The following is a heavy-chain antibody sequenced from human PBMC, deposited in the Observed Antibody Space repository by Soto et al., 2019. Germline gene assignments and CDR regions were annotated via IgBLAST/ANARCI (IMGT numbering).Heavy chain of an antibody. J-gene: IGHJ6*02. CDR3: ARKDYDFWSGYYTYYYGMDV. V-gene: IGHV1-69*13. CDR1: GGTFSSYA. D-gene: IGHD3-3*01. CDR2: IIPIFGTA. Sequence: SVKVSCKASGGTFSSYAISWVRQAPGQGLEWMGGIIPIFGTANYAQKFQGRVTITADESTSTAYMELSSLRSEDTAVYYCARKDYDFWSGYYTYYYGMDVWGQGPTVTVP.